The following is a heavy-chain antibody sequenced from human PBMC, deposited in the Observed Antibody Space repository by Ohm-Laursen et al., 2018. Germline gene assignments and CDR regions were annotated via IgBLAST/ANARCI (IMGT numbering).Heavy chain of an antibody. V-gene: IGHV3-13*04. CDR3: ARGTVMAGNFDY. Sequence: SLRLSCSASGFTFSGYDMHWVRQATGKGLEWVSAIGTAGDTYYPGSVKGRFTISRENAKNSLYLQMNSLRAGDTAVYYCARGTVMAGNFDYWGQGTLVTVSS. CDR1: GFTFSGYD. CDR2: IGTAGDT. D-gene: IGHD6-19*01. J-gene: IGHJ4*02.